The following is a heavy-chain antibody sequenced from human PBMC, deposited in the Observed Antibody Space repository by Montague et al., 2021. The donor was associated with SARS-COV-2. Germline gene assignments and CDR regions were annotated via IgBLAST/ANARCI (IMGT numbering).Heavy chain of an antibody. V-gene: IGHV3-9*01. CDR3: ATGAAAAFDYYGMDV. D-gene: IGHD6-13*01. Sequence: SLRLSCAASGFTFDDYAMHWVRQAPGKGLEWVSGISWNSGSIGYADSVKGRFTISRDNAKNSLYLQMNSLRAEDTALYYCATGAAAAFDYYGMDVWGQGTTVIVSS. J-gene: IGHJ6*02. CDR2: ISWNSGSI. CDR1: GFTFDDYA.